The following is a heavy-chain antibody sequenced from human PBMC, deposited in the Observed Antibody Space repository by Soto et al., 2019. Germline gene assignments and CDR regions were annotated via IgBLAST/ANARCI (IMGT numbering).Heavy chain of an antibody. J-gene: IGHJ2*01. CDR3: ATMVVVPAAMDPVYFDI. D-gene: IGHD2-2*01. CDR1: GGSISSGGYY. V-gene: IGHV4-31*03. Sequence: QVQLQESGPGLVKPSQTLSLTCTVSGGSISSGGYYWSWIRQHPGQGLEWIGYLYYSGSTYNNPSLKCRVQISVDSSKNQYSLKLSSVTAADTAVYYWATMVVVPAAMDPVYFDIWGRGTLATVSS. CDR2: LYYSGST.